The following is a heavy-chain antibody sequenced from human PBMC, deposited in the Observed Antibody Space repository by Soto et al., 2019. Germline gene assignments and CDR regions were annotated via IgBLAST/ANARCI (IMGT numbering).Heavy chain of an antibody. CDR2: IIPIFGTA. Sequence: GASVKVSCKASGGTFSSYAISWVRQAPGQGLEWMGGIIPIFGTANYAQKFQGRVTITADESTSTAYMELISLRSEDTAVYYCARDNYYDFWSGYYTGWFDPWGQGTLVTVSS. CDR1: GGTFSSYA. D-gene: IGHD3-3*01. V-gene: IGHV1-69*13. CDR3: ARDNYYDFWSGYYTGWFDP. J-gene: IGHJ5*02.